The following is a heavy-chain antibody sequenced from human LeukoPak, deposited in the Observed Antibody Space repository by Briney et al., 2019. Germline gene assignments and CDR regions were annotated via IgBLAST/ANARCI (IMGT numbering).Heavy chain of an antibody. CDR1: GFTFSAHW. D-gene: IGHD6-13*01. CDR3: ARDGTAAGLYFDY. V-gene: IGHV3-7*01. J-gene: IGHJ4*02. CDR2: INQAGSEK. Sequence: GGSLRLSCAASGFTFSAHWMSWVRQAPGKGLEWVANINQAGSEKHYVDSVKGRFTISRDTAKSSLYLQMNSLRAEDTAAYYCARDGTAAGLYFDYWGQGTLVTVSS.